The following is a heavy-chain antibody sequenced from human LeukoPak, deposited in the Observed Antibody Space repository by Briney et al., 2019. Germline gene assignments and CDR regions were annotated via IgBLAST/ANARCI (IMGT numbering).Heavy chain of an antibody. CDR1: GGSFSGYY. CDR3: ARDRRDGYNRGWFDP. Sequence: SETLSLTCAVYGGSFSGYYWSWIRQPPGKGLGWIGEINHSGSTNYNPSLKSRVTISVDTSKNQFSLKLSSVTAADTAVYYCARDRRDGYNRGWFDPWGQGTLVTVSS. J-gene: IGHJ5*02. CDR2: INHSGST. D-gene: IGHD5-24*01. V-gene: IGHV4-34*01.